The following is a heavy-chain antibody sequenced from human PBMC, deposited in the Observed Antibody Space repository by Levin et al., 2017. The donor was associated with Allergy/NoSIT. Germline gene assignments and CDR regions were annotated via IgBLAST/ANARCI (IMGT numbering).Heavy chain of an antibody. D-gene: IGHD3-22*01. Sequence: LSLTCAASGFAFEESAVHWVRQVPGKGLEWVAGINWNGDKIDYADSVKGRFTISRDNAKKSLFLQMNSLRSEDTALYYCAKVQGTYYFDSSGHYDAFDVWGQGTTVTVSP. CDR1: GFAFEESA. J-gene: IGHJ3*01. CDR2: INWNGDKI. CDR3: AKVQGTYYFDSSGHYDAFDV. V-gene: IGHV3-9*01.